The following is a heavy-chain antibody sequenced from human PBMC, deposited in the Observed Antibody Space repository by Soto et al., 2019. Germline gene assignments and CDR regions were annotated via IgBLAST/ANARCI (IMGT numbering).Heavy chain of an antibody. CDR3: ARADAAYDYIWGSYRPDAFDI. V-gene: IGHV4-31*03. J-gene: IGHJ3*02. CDR2: IYYSGST. D-gene: IGHD3-16*02. CDR1: GGSIRSGGYY. Sequence: SETLSLTCTVSGGSIRSGGYYWSWIRQHPGKGLEWIGYIYYSGSTYYNPSLKSRVTISVDTSKNQFSLKLSSVTAADTAVYFCARADAAYDYIWGSYRPDAFDIWGQGTMVTVSS.